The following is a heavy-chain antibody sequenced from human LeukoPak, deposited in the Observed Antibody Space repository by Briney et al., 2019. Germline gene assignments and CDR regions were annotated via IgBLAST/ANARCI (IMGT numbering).Heavy chain of an antibody. Sequence: GGSLRLSCVVSGFTFDDYGMSWVRQAPGKGLEWVSGINWNGGSTGYADSVKGRFTISRDNAKNSLYLQMNSLRAEDTAVYYCARDFGSYYSFDYWGQGTLVTVSS. J-gene: IGHJ4*02. D-gene: IGHD1-26*01. V-gene: IGHV3-20*04. CDR2: INWNGGST. CDR1: GFTFDDYG. CDR3: ARDFGSYYSFDY.